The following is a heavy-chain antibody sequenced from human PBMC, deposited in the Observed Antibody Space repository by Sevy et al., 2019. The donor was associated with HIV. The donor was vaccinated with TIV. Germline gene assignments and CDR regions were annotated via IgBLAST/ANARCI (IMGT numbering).Heavy chain of an antibody. CDR3: AVTKDYFDSSGSPFDY. CDR2: FDPEDGET. Sequence: ASVKVSCKVSGYTLSKLSMHWVRQAPGKGLEWMGSFDPEDGETIYAQNFQGRITMTEDTSTDTAYMKLSSLRSEDTAVFYCAVTKDYFDSSGSPFDYWGQGTLVTVSS. V-gene: IGHV1-24*01. J-gene: IGHJ4*02. CDR1: GYTLSKLS. D-gene: IGHD3-22*01.